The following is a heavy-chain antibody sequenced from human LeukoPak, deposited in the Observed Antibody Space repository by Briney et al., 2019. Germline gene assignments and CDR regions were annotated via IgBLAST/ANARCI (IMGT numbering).Heavy chain of an antibody. CDR3: AKEVGLTGN. CDR1: GFTFSSYS. D-gene: IGHD1-20*01. CDR2: ISTSSSTI. Sequence: GGSLRLSCAASGFTFSSYSMNWVRQAPGKGLEWVSYISTSSSTIYYADSVKGRFTISRDNAKNSLYLQMNSLRAEDTAVYYCAKEVGLTGNWGQGTLVTVSS. J-gene: IGHJ4*02. V-gene: IGHV3-48*01.